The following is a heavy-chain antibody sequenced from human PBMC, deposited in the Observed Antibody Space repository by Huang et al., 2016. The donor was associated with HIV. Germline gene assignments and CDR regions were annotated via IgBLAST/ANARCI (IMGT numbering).Heavy chain of an antibody. CDR1: GDSINGNTFY. Sequence: QESGPGLVGPSETLSLTCAVSGDSINGNTFYWGWIRRPPGKGLEWIGSIYYSGTTYYNPALKRRARIAVDASKNRIFLHLRSVTAADTGVYYCARTGVAVSDDPEYFQHWGQGALVTIS. CDR2: IYYSGTT. CDR3: ARTGVAVSDDPEYFQH. V-gene: IGHV4-39*01. J-gene: IGHJ1*01. D-gene: IGHD3-3*01.